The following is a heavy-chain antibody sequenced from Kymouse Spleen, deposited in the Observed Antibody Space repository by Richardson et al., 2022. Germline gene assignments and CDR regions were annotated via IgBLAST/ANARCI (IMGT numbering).Heavy chain of an antibody. CDR3: ARHVTYYDILTGYSPDAFDI. Sequence: QLQLQESGPGLVKPSETLSLTCTVSGGSISSSSYYWGWIRQPPGKGLEWIGSIYYSGSTYYNPSLKSRVTISVDTSKNQFSLKLSSVTAADTAVYYCARHVTYYDILTGYSPDAFDIWGQGTMVTVSS. D-gene: IGHD3-9*01. J-gene: IGHJ3*02. CDR1: GGSISSSSYY. CDR2: IYYSGST. V-gene: IGHV4-39*01.